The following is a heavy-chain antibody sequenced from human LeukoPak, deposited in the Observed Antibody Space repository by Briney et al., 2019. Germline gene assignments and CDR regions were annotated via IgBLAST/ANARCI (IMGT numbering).Heavy chain of an antibody. J-gene: IGHJ4*02. V-gene: IGHV1-2*02. D-gene: IGHD6-19*01. CDR1: GYTFTDYY. CDR3: ARAIAVVDY. CDR2: INPNSRGT. Sequence: ASVKVSFKGSGYTFTDYYIHWVRQGPGQGVELVGWINPNSRGTNSAQQFQGRVTMTKDTSISTAYMELSRMRSDDTAVYFCARAIAVVDYWGQGTLVTVSS.